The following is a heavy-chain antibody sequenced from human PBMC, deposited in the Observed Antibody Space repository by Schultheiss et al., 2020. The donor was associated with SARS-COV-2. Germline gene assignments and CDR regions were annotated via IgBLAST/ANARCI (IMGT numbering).Heavy chain of an antibody. Sequence: GGSLRLSCAASGFTFSSYAMHWVRQAPGKGLEYVSAISSNGGSTYYANSVKGRFTISRDNSKNTLYLQMGSLRAEDMAVYYCARLSVVTRAYYYYGMDVWGQGTTVTVSS. V-gene: IGHV3-64*01. CDR1: GFTFSSYA. D-gene: IGHD3-22*01. J-gene: IGHJ6*02. CDR2: ISSNGGST. CDR3: ARLSVVTRAYYYYGMDV.